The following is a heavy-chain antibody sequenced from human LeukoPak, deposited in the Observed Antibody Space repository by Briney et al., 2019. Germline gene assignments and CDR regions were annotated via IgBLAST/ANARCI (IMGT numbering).Heavy chain of an antibody. Sequence: GGSLRLSCAASGFTFSTYAMSWVRQAPGKGLEWVSAISGSGGGTYYADSVKGRFTISRDNSKNTLSLQMNSLRAEDTAVYYCAKAKQWLQGTLDYWGQGTLVTVSS. J-gene: IGHJ4*02. CDR3: AKAKQWLQGTLDY. CDR2: ISGSGGGT. CDR1: GFTFSTYA. V-gene: IGHV3-23*01. D-gene: IGHD6-19*01.